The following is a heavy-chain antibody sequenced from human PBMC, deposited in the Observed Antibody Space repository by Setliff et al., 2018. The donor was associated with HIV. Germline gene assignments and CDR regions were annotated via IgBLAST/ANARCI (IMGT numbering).Heavy chain of an antibody. D-gene: IGHD6-19*01. Sequence: GASVKVSCKTSGYTFTDYVINWVRQAPGQGLEWMGWINTNAGNPTYAQGFTGRFVFSLDTSVSTAYLQISTLKAEDTAVYYCATAYLKPPSRYNSGWYYFAYWGQGTLVTVSS. CDR1: GYTFTDYV. V-gene: IGHV7-4-1*02. CDR2: INTNAGNP. CDR3: ATAYLKPPSRYNSGWYYFAY. J-gene: IGHJ4*02.